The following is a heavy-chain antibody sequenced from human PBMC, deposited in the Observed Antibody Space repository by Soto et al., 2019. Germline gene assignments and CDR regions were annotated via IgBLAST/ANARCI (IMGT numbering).Heavy chain of an antibody. CDR1: GFSFSTFE. Sequence: EVQLLESGGGLVQPGGSERLSCAASGFSFSTFEMSWVRQAPGRGLEWVSFISDDGSRTYYADAVKGRFTISRDNSKHTLYLQMNSLTAEDTAVYACVKGGWLDFWGQGTLVTVSS. J-gene: IGHJ5*01. D-gene: IGHD3-16*01. CDR3: VKGGWLDF. CDR2: ISDDGSRT. V-gene: IGHV3-23*01.